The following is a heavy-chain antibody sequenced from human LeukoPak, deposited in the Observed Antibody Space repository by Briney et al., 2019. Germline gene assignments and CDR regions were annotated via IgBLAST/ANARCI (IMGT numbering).Heavy chain of an antibody. CDR2: IYYTGST. CDR3: ARHSRAYSSTSGTFEY. D-gene: IGHD2-2*01. CDR1: GASISDYY. Sequence: TSETLSLTCTVSGASISDYYWSWIRQPPGKGLEWFGYIYYTGSTKYNPSLESRVTISIDTSKNHLYLKLSSVTAADTAIYYCARHSRAYSSTSGTFEYWGQGTLVTVSS. V-gene: IGHV4-59*08. J-gene: IGHJ4*02.